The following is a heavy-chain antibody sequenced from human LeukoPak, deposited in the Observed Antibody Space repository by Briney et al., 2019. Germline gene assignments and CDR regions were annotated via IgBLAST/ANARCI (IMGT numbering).Heavy chain of an antibody. CDR2: FDPEDGET. D-gene: IGHD3-22*01. J-gene: IGHJ4*02. V-gene: IGHV1-24*01. Sequence: AASVKVSCKVSGYTLTELSMHWVRQAPGKGLEWMGGFDPEDGETIYAQKFQGRVTMTEDTSTDTAYMELSSLRSEDTAVYYCATYPMIVVVNSGLGHFDYWGQGTLVTVSS. CDR1: GYTLTELS. CDR3: ATYPMIVVVNSGLGHFDY.